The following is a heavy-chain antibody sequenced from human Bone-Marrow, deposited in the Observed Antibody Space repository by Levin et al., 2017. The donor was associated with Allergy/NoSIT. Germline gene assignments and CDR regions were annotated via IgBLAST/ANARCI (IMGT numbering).Heavy chain of an antibody. V-gene: IGHV3-11*01. CDR3: ARSPAGATGSYDY. CDR1: GFSFGDFY. CDR2: ISSSGNKI. J-gene: IGHJ4*02. Sequence: GGSLRLSCIASGFSFGDFYMSWLRQAPGKGLEWVSYISSSGNKIYYADSVKGRFTISRDNARNSLYLQMNSLRVEDTAVYYCARSPAGATGSYDYWGQGALVTVSS. D-gene: IGHD1-26*01.